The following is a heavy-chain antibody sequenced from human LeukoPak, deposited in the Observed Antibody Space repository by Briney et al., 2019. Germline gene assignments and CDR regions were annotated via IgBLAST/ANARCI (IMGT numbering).Heavy chain of an antibody. Sequence: GGSLRLSCAASGFLFGNCAMHWFRQAPGKSLEWVATVSYDGSYEFYPDSVKGRFTISRNDSDKTVHLQMSSLRPEDSGVFYCAKGRGPLYYYAVDAWGQGTTVTVSS. D-gene: IGHD1-14*01. J-gene: IGHJ6*02. CDR1: GFLFGNCA. V-gene: IGHV3-30*18. CDR2: VSYDGSYE. CDR3: AKGRGPLYYYAVDA.